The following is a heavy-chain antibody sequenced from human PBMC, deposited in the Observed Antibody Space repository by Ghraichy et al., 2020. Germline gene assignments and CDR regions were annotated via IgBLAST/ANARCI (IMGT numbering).Heavy chain of an antibody. CDR1: GFTFSSYA. Sequence: GGSLRLSCAASGFTFSSYAMSWVRQAPGKGLEWVSAISGSGGSTYYADSVKGRFTISRDNSKNTLYLQMNSLRAEDTAVYYCAKDSSSSWDSYYYGMDVWGQGTTVTVSS. CDR3: AKDSSSSWDSYYYGMDV. J-gene: IGHJ6*02. V-gene: IGHV3-23*01. D-gene: IGHD6-13*01. CDR2: ISGSGGST.